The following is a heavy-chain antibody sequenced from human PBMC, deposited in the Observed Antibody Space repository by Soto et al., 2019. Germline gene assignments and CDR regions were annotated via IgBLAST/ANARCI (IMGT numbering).Heavy chain of an antibody. CDR3: TTIANIAAAGSFDY. CDR1: GFTFNNTW. Sequence: EVQLVESGGGLVKPGGSLRLSCAAFGFTFNNTWMSWVRQAPGKGLQWVGRIKSKTDGGTTDYAAPVKGRFTISRDDSKNTLYLQINCLKTADTAVYYCTTIANIAAAGSFDYWGQGTLVTVSS. CDR2: IKSKTDGGTT. V-gene: IGHV3-15*01. J-gene: IGHJ4*02. D-gene: IGHD6-13*01.